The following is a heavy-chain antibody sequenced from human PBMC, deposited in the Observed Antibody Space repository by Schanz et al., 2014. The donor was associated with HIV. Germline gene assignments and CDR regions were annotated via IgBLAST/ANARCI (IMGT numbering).Heavy chain of an antibody. V-gene: IGHV3-23*04. CDR1: GFTFSTYA. Sequence: VQLVESGGGVVQPGRSLRLSCAASGFTFSTYAFHWVRQAPGKGLEWVSAMSGSGGSTYYADSVKGRVTISRDNSKNTLFLQMNSLRAEDTAVYYCATLQGSSGWYDNDYYGMDVWGQGTAVTVSS. CDR2: MSGSGGST. D-gene: IGHD6-19*01. CDR3: ATLQGSSGWYDNDYYGMDV. J-gene: IGHJ6*02.